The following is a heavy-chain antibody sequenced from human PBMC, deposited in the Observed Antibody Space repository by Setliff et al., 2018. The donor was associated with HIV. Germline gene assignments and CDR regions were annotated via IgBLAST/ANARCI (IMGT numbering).Heavy chain of an antibody. D-gene: IGHD1-26*01. CDR1: GYTFTNYD. J-gene: IGHJ5*02. Sequence: ASVKVSCKPSGYTFTNYDINWVRQAAGQGLEWMGWMNPDSRNTGYAQRFEGSVTMTWDTSISTAYMELNNLKFEDTAVYYCAKDRGRGNWLDPWGQGTLVTVSS. V-gene: IGHV1-8*02. CDR2: MNPDSRNT. CDR3: AKDRGRGNWLDP.